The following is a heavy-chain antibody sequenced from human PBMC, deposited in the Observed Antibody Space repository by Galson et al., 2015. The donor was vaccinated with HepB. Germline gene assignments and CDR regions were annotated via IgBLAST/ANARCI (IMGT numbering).Heavy chain of an antibody. J-gene: IGHJ4*02. V-gene: IGHV3-15*07. CDR3: TTDSFYYYDSSGYFGFDY. Sequence: SLRLSCAASGFTFGNAWMNWVRQAPGKGLEWVGRIKSKTDGGTTDYAAPVKGRFTISRDDSKNTLYLQMNSLKTEDTAVYYCTTDSFYYYDSSGYFGFDYWGQGTLVTVSS. CDR1: GFTFGNAW. CDR2: IKSKTDGGTT. D-gene: IGHD3-22*01.